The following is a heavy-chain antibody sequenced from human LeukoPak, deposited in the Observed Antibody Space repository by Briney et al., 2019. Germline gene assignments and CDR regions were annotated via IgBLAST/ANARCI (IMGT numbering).Heavy chain of an antibody. D-gene: IGHD6-19*01. J-gene: IGHJ4*02. CDR1: GFTLRTYG. CDR3: AKEQYSSAWYADFYS. Sequence: GGSLRLSCAASGFTLRTYGMYWLPPATGQGLEGVAYPQSDGNNKYYADSGKGRFTISRDNSQSTLYQEMNSVRAEDTAVYYCAKEQYSSAWYADFYSRGEGTLVSVSS. CDR2: PQSDGNNK. V-gene: IGHV3-30*02.